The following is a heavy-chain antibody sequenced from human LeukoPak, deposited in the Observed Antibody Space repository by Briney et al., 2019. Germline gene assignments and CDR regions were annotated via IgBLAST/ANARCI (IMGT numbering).Heavy chain of an antibody. J-gene: IGHJ4*02. D-gene: IGHD1-26*01. CDR3: ARAPRIVGAIYFDY. CDR1: GFTFSSYA. V-gene: IGHV3-30*14. Sequence: PGGSLRLSCAASGFTFSSYAMHWVRQAPGKGLEWVAVISYDGSNKYYADSVKGRFTISGDNSKNTLYLQMNSLRAEDTAVYYCARAPRIVGAIYFDYWGQGTLVTVSS. CDR2: ISYDGSNK.